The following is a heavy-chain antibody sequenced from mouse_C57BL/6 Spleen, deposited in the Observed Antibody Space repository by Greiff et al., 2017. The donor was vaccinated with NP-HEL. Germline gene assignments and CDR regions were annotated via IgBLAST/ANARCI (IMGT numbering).Heavy chain of an antibody. CDR2: IDPSDSYT. CDR3: ARRGQYGNSYAMDY. V-gene: IGHV1-50*01. J-gene: IGHJ4*01. CDR1: GYTFTSYW. D-gene: IGHD2-1*01. Sequence: VQLQQPGAELVKPGASVKLSCKASGYTFTSYWMQWVKQRPGQGLEWIGEIDPSDSYTNYNQKFKGKATLTVDTSSSTAYMQLSSLTSEDSAVYYCARRGQYGNSYAMDYWGQGTSVTVSS.